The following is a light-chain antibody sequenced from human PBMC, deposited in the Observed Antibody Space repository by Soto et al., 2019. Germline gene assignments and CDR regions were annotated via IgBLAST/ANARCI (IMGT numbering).Light chain of an antibody. Sequence: DIQMTQSPSTLSGSVGDRVTITCRASQTISSWLAWYQQKPGKAPKLLIYKASTLKSGVPSRFSGSGSGTEFTLTISSLQPEDFATYYCQQSYSTPHTFGGGTKVDIK. CDR3: QQSYSTPHT. CDR2: KAS. V-gene: IGKV1-5*03. CDR1: QTISSW. J-gene: IGKJ4*01.